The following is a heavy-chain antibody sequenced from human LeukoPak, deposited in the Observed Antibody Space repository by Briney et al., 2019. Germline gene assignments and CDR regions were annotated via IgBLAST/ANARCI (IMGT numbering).Heavy chain of an antibody. J-gene: IGHJ4*02. CDR2: IYYSGST. D-gene: IGHD6-13*01. V-gene: IGHV4-31*03. CDR1: GGSISSGGYY. Sequence: SETLSLTCTVSGGSISSGGYYWSWIRQHPGKGLEWIGYIYYSGSTYYNPSLKSRVTISVDTSKNQFSLKLSSVTAADTAVYYCARGGLRYSSSWYGGYFDYWGQGTLVTVSS. CDR3: ARGGLRYSSSWYGGYFDY.